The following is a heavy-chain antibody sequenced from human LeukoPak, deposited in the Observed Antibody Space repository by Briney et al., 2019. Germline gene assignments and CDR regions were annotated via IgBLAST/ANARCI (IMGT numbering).Heavy chain of an antibody. J-gene: IGHJ4*02. V-gene: IGHV3-30*04. CDR2: ISYEGSNK. Sequence: PGGSLRLSCAASGFTFRSYAMHWVRQAPGKGLEGVAVISYEGSNKYYADSVKGRFTISRDNSKNTLYLQMNSLRAEDTAVYYCARPRVYYYDSSGYYYVPYYFDYWGQGTLVTVSS. D-gene: IGHD3-22*01. CDR1: GFTFRSYA. CDR3: ARPRVYYYDSSGYYYVPYYFDY.